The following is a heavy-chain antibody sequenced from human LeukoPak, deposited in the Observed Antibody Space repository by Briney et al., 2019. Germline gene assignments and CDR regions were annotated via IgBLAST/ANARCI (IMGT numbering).Heavy chain of an antibody. J-gene: IGHJ6*03. CDR2: FDPEDGKT. CDR3: ATGGGDDFWGGYYRSFKYYYMDV. Sequence: ASVKVSCKVSGYNVTDLSIHWVRQAPGKGLEWLGNFDPEDGKTIDEQKFQGRVTMTEDTSTDTAYMELRSLRSEDTAVYYCATGGGDDFWGGYYRSFKYYYMDVWGKGTTVTVSS. CDR1: GYNVTDLS. D-gene: IGHD3-3*01. V-gene: IGHV1-24*01.